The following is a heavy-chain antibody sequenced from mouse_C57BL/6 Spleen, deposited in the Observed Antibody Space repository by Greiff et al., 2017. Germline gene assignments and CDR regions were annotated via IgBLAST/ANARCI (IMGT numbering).Heavy chain of an antibody. Sequence: DVMLVESGGGLVKPGGSLKLSCAASGFTFSSYTMSWVRQTPEQRLEWVATISGGGGNTYYPDSVKGRFTISRDNAKNTLYLQMSSLRSEDTALYYCARHAEYYGSSYDWYFDVWGTGTTGTVSS. CDR2: ISGGGGNT. J-gene: IGHJ1*03. V-gene: IGHV5-9*01. D-gene: IGHD1-1*01. CDR1: GFTFSSYT. CDR3: ARHAEYYGSSYDWYFDV.